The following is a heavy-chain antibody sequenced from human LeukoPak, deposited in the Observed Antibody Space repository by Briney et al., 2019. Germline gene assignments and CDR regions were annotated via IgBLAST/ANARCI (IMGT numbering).Heavy chain of an antibody. CDR3: ARATTATMIVVFDY. CDR1: GGTFSSYA. CDR2: IIPIFGTA. J-gene: IGHJ4*02. V-gene: IGHV1-69*13. Sequence: ASVKVSCTASGGTFSSYAISWVRQAPGQGLEWMGGIIPIFGTANYAQKFQGRVTITADESTSTAYMELSSLRSEDTAVYYCARATTATMIVVFDYWGQGTLVTVSS. D-gene: IGHD3-22*01.